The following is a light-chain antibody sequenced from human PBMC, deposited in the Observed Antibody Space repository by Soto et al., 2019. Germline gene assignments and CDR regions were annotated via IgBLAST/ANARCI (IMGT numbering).Light chain of an antibody. CDR3: QQYSQWPLYT. J-gene: IGKJ2*01. CDR2: DAS. CDR1: QSVNRD. V-gene: IGKV3-15*01. Sequence: EIVMTQSPATVPASPGARVTLSCSASQSVNRDLAWYQQTPGQAPRPLVYDASTRAAGVPARFSGSGSGTEFTLTISSLQSEDFALYYCQQYSQWPLYTFGQGTKVDIK.